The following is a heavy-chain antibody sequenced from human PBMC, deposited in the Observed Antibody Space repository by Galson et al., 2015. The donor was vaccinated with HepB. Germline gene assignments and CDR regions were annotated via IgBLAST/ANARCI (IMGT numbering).Heavy chain of an antibody. CDR3: ARDGWELLGGDHYFDY. J-gene: IGHJ4*02. D-gene: IGHD1-26*01. V-gene: IGHV1-2*02. Sequence: SVKVSCKASGYTFTGYYMHWVRQAPGQGLEWMGWINPNSGGTNYAQKFQGRVTMTRDTSISTAYMELSRLRSDDTAVYYCARDGWELLGGDHYFDYWCQGTLVTVSS. CDR1: GYTFTGYY. CDR2: INPNSGGT.